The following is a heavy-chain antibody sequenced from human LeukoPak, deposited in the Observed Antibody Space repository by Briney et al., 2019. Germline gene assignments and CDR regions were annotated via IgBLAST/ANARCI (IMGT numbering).Heavy chain of an antibody. J-gene: IGHJ4*02. Sequence: GASVTVSCKASGYTFTGYYMHWVRQAPGQGREGMGIINPSGGSTSYAQKFQGRVTMTRDPSTSTVYMELSSLRSEDTAVYYCARDLSEIMFGGFIDTKDYWGQGTLVTVSS. CDR1: GYTFTGYY. CDR2: INPSGGST. V-gene: IGHV1-46*01. CDR3: ARDLSEIMFGGFIDTKDY. D-gene: IGHD3-16*02.